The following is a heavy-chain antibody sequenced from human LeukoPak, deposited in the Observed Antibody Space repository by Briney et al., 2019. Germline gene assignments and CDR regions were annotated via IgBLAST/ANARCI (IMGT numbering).Heavy chain of an antibody. D-gene: IGHD6-19*01. CDR3: ARDLKSGWSTAHDY. J-gene: IGHJ4*02. CDR2: IYYSGST. Sequence: SETLSLTCTVSGGSISSSSYYWGWIRQPPGKGLEWIGSIYYSGSTYYNPSLKSRVTISVDTSKNQFSLKLSSVTAADTAVYYCARDLKSGWSTAHDYWGQGTLVTVSS. CDR1: GGSISSSSYY. V-gene: IGHV4-39*02.